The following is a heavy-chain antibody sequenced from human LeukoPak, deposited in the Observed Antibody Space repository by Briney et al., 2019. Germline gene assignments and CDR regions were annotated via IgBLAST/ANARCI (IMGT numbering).Heavy chain of an antibody. V-gene: IGHV1-46*01. J-gene: IGHJ4*02. D-gene: IGHD1-26*01. Sequence: ASVKVSCKASGYTFTSYYMHWVRQAPGQGLEWMGIINPRGGSTSYAQKFQGRVTMTRDMSTSTVYMELSSLRSEDTAVYYCAREQMVGATFDYWGQGTLVTVS. CDR2: INPRGGST. CDR1: GYTFTSYY. CDR3: AREQMVGATFDY.